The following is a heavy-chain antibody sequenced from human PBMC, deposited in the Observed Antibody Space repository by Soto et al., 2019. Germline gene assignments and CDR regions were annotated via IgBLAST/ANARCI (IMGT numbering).Heavy chain of an antibody. Sequence: SETLSLTCTVSGGSISSYYWSWIRQPPGKGLEWIGYIYYSGSTNYNPSLKSRVTISVDTSKNQFSLKLSSVTAADTAVYYCARGRYSSSSGVVRFDYWGQGTLVTVSS. D-gene: IGHD6-6*01. CDR3: ARGRYSSSSGVVRFDY. V-gene: IGHV4-59*01. CDR2: IYYSGST. J-gene: IGHJ4*02. CDR1: GGSISSYY.